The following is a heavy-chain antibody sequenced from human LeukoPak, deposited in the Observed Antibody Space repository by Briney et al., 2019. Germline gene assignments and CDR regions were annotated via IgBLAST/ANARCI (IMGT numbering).Heavy chain of an antibody. Sequence: GGSLRLSCAAPGFTFSSYSMNWVRQAPGKGLEWVSSISGSSSYIYYADSVKGRFAISRDSSKSTLYLQLNSLRTEDTAVYYCAKDGTRGTRFGKIPHYFDSWGQGTLVTVSS. V-gene: IGHV3-21*01. CDR1: GFTFSSYS. CDR3: AKDGTRGTRFGKIPHYFDS. J-gene: IGHJ4*02. D-gene: IGHD3-10*01. CDR2: ISGSSSYI.